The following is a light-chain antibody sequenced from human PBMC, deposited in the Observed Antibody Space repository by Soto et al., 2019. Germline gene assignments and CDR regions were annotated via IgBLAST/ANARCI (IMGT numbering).Light chain of an antibody. CDR2: AAS. J-gene: IGKJ2*01. V-gene: IGKV1-39*01. CDR1: QTISSY. CDR3: QPSHRIPYP. Sequence: DIQMTQSPPSLSASVGDRVTITCRASQTISSYLNWYQQKPGKAPKLLIYAASTLQSGVPSRFSGRGSGTDFTLTISRLQPEDFATYYCQPSHRIPYPFGQGTKLESK.